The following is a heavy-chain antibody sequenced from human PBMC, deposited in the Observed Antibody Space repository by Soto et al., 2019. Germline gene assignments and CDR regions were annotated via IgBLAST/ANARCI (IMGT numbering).Heavy chain of an antibody. Sequence: EVQLVESGGVVVQPGGSLRLSCAASGFTFDDYTMQWVRQTPGKGLEWVSLITWDGGSTYYADSVKGRFTISRDNSKNSLYLQMNTLRTEDTALYYCAGSGTYSPPGVCDYWGQGTLVTVSS. J-gene: IGHJ4*02. V-gene: IGHV3-43*01. D-gene: IGHD3-10*01. CDR1: GFTFDDYT. CDR2: ITWDGGST. CDR3: AGSGTYSPPGVCDY.